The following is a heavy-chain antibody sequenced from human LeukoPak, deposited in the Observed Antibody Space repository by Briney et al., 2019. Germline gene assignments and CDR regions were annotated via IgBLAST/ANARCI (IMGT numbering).Heavy chain of an antibody. CDR3: AREVKDIVVVPAASYLDY. J-gene: IGHJ4*02. D-gene: IGHD2-2*01. CDR2: INPNSGGT. CDR1: GYTFTGYY. V-gene: IGHV1-2*02. Sequence: ASVKVSCKASGYTFTGYYMHWVRQAPGQGLEWMGWINPNSGGTTYAQKFQGRVTMTRDTSISTAYMELRRLRSDDTAVYYCAREVKDIVVVPAASYLDYWGQGTLVTVSS.